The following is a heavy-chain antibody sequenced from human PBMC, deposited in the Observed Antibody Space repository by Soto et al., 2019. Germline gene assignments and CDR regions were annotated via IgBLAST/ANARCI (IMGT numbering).Heavy chain of an antibody. CDR2: ISSDSSHT. V-gene: IGHV3-11*03. CDR1: GFTVSGYY. CDR3: ATGQQVRMADI. J-gene: IGHJ3*02. D-gene: IGHD6-13*01. Sequence: QVQLLESGGGLVKPGGSLRLSCAASGFTVSGYYMGWIRQPPGKGLEWISYISSDSSHTNHADSVKGRFTISRDNAKNSLYLQMNSLRAEDTAVYFCATGQQVRMADIWGQGTIVTVSS.